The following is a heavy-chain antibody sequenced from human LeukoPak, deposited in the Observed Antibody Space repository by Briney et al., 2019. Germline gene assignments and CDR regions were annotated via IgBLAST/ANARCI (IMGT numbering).Heavy chain of an antibody. D-gene: IGHD4-17*01. CDR2: IYSGGST. CDR3: ARRRRVTNYYYGMDV. Sequence: PGGSLRLSCAASGFNVSSNHMSRVRQAPGKGLEWVSVIYSGGSTYYADSVKGRFTISRDNSKNTLYLQMNSLRAEDTAVYYCARRRRVTNYYYGMDVWGQGTTVTDSS. CDR1: GFNVSSNH. J-gene: IGHJ6*02. V-gene: IGHV3-66*04.